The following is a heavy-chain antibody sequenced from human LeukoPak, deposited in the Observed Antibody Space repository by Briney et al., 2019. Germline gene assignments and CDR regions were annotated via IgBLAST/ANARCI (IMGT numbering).Heavy chain of an antibody. J-gene: IGHJ5*02. CDR3: ARGLTISNWFDP. V-gene: IGHV4-59*11. D-gene: IGHD3-3*01. CDR1: GGSFSGHY. Sequence: PSETLSLTCTVSGGSFSGHYWSWIRQPPGKGLEWIGNIYYLGATSYNPSLKSGVTISLDTPKNQFSLKLSSVTAADTAVYYCARGLTISNWFDPWGQGTLVTVSS. CDR2: IYYLGAT.